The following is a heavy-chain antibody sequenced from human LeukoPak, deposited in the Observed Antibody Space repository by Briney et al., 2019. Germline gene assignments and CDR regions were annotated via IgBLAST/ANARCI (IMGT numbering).Heavy chain of an antibody. CDR1: GGSFSGYY. CDR3: ARVPHYDFWSGYSLLGIDY. CDR2: INHSGST. V-gene: IGHV4-34*01. D-gene: IGHD3-3*01. J-gene: IGHJ4*02. Sequence: SETLSLTCAVCGGSFSGYYWSWIRQPPGKGLEWIGEINHSGSTNYNPSLKSRVTISVDTSKNQFSLKLSSVTAADTAVYYCARVPHYDFWSGYSLLGIDYWGQGTLVTVSS.